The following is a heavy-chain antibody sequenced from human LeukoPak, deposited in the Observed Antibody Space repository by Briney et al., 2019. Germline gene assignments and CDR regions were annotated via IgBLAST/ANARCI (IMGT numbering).Heavy chain of an antibody. D-gene: IGHD3-22*01. V-gene: IGHV3-30*18. CDR3: AKSWGVEYSSGFYIGVDY. CDR1: GFTFSSYS. CDR2: VTYDGTDK. J-gene: IGHJ4*02. Sequence: TGGSLRLSCAASGFTFSSYSMNWVRQAPGKGLEWVAIVTYDGTDKNYADSVKGRFTISRDNSKSTVYLQMNSLRAEDTAVFYCAKSWGVEYSSGFYIGVDYWGQGTLVTVSS.